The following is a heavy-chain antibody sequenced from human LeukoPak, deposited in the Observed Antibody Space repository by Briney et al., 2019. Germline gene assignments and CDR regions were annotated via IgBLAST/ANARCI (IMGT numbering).Heavy chain of an antibody. V-gene: IGHV3-30-3*01. CDR2: IPSGGFYE. CDR1: GFNFGNYA. CDR3: ARDSTYYYESGSSGPHYFDN. D-gene: IGHD3-10*01. J-gene: IGHJ4*02. Sequence: PGGSLRLSCAASGFNFGNYAMHWVRQVPGKGLEWVSLIPSGGFYEYYADSVKGRFTISRDDSGNTLYLQLNSLRPEDAAVYYCARDSTYYYESGSSGPHYFDNWGQGTLVTVSS.